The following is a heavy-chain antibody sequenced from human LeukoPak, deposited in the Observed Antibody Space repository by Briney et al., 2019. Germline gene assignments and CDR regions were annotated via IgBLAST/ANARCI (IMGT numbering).Heavy chain of an antibody. CDR3: ARVLRTGWLAGDY. V-gene: IGHV3-33*01. J-gene: IGHJ4*02. CDR1: GFTFSSYG. Sequence: GGSLRLSCAASGFTFSSYGMHWVRQAPGKGLEWVAVIWYDGSNKYYADSVKGRFTISRDNSKNTLYLQVNSLRAEDTAVYYCARVLRTGWLAGDYWGQGTLVAVSS. CDR2: IWYDGSNK. D-gene: IGHD1-14*01.